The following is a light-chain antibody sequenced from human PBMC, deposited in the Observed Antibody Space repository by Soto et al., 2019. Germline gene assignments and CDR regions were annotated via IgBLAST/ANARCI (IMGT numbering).Light chain of an antibody. Sequence: IVMTQSPATLSVSPGERATLSCRASQSVSSNLAWYQQKPGQAPRLLIYGASTSATAIPARFSGSGSGTDFTLTISSMQSEDFAVYYCQHYNSWPPWTFGQGTKVEIK. CDR3: QHYNSWPPWT. CDR2: GAS. J-gene: IGKJ1*01. CDR1: QSVSSN. V-gene: IGKV3-15*01.